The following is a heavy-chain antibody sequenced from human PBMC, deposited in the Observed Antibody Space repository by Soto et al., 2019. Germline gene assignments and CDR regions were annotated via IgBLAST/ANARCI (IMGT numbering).Heavy chain of an antibody. CDR2: ISWDGGST. D-gene: IGHD5-18*01. CDR3: AKDLTAMVTLDYYYGMDV. V-gene: IGHV3-43*01. J-gene: IGHJ6*02. CDR1: GFTFDDYT. Sequence: PGGSLRLCCAASGFTFDDYTMHWVRQAPGKGLEWVSLISWDGGSTYYADSVKGRFTISRDNSKNSLYLQMNSLRTEDTALYYCAKDLTAMVTLDYYYGMDVWGQGTTVTVS.